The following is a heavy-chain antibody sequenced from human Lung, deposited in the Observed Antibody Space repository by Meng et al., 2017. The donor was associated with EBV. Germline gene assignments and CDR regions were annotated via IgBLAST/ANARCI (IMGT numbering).Heavy chain of an antibody. CDR1: GYTVSRYS. D-gene: IGHD6-13*01. Sequence: QGQLVQSGSELKKPGASVKVSCEASGYTVSRYSMHWVRPAPGQGLEWMGWINTDTGKPTYAQGFTGRFVFSLDTSVRTAYLQISSLKAEDTAVYYCARDRGSSGWSNWFDPWGQGTLVTVSS. CDR3: ARDRGSSGWSNWFDP. CDR2: INTDTGKP. J-gene: IGHJ5*02. V-gene: IGHV7-4-1*02.